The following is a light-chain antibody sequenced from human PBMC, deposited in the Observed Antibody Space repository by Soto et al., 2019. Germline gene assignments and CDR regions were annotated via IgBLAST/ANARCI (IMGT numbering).Light chain of an antibody. CDR2: EVT. Sequence: QSALNQPASVSGSPGQSVTISCTATSSDVENYKLVSWYQQHPGKAPKLIIYEVTKRPSGVSNRFSGSKSANTASLTISGLQPEDEADYYCCSSVGGYVFGTGTKLTVL. CDR1: SSDVENYKL. CDR3: CSSVGGYV. V-gene: IGLV2-23*02. J-gene: IGLJ1*01.